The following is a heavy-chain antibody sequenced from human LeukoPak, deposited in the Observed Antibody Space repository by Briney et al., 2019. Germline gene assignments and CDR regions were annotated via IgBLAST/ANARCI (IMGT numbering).Heavy chain of an antibody. D-gene: IGHD3-3*01. CDR1: GFTFSNYW. J-gene: IGHJ4*02. V-gene: IGHV3-7*01. CDR3: AKEPTSYYDFWSGYYSGGIDY. CDR2: MKQDGSEK. Sequence: PGGSLRLSCAASGFTFSNYWMSWVRQAPGKGLEWVANMKQDGSEKYYVDSVKGRFTISRDNSKNTLYLQMNSLRAEDTAVYYCAKEPTSYYDFWSGYYSGGIDYWGQGTLVTVSS.